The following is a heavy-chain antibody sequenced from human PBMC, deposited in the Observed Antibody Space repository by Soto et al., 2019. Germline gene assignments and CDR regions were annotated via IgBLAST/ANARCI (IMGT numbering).Heavy chain of an antibody. CDR3: AQGPTNNLFYGRGTYFDY. CDR2: IYWNDDK. D-gene: IGHD2-8*01. Sequence: SGPTLVKPTQTLTLTCTFSGFSLSTSGVGVGWIRQPPGKALEWLALIYWNDDKRYSPSLKSRLTITKDTSKNQVVLTMTNMDPVDTATYYCAQGPTNNLFYGRGTYFDYWGQGTLVTVSS. CDR1: GFSLSTSGVG. J-gene: IGHJ4*02. V-gene: IGHV2-5*01.